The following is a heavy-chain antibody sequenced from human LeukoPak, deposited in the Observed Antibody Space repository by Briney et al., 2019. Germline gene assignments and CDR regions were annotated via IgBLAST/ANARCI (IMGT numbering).Heavy chain of an antibody. D-gene: IGHD3-10*01. CDR3: ARHIRPGAYGSGSPSRFDP. J-gene: IGHJ5*02. Sequence: SETLSLTCTVSGGSISSSDFFWGWIRQPPGKGLEWIGSLYYSGSAYYNSSLKSRVSISVDTSRNQFSLQLNSVTAADTAVYYRARHIRPGAYGSGSPSRFDPWGQGTLVTVSS. CDR2: LYYSGSA. CDR1: GGSISSSDFF. V-gene: IGHV4-39*01.